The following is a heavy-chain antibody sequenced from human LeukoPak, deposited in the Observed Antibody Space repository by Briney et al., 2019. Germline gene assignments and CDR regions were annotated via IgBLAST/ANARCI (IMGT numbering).Heavy chain of an antibody. J-gene: IGHJ5*02. CDR2: IYYSGST. V-gene: IGHV4-59*08. Sequence: SETLPLTCTVSGGSISSYYWSWIRQPPGKGLEWIGYIYYSGSTNYNPSLKSRVTISVDTSKNQFSLKLSSVTAADTAVYYCARLSAVVTTYNWFDPWGQGTLVTVSS. CDR3: ARLSAVVTTYNWFDP. CDR1: GGSISSYY. D-gene: IGHD2-21*02.